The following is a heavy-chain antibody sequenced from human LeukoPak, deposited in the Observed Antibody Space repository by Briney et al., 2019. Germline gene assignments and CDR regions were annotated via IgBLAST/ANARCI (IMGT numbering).Heavy chain of an antibody. Sequence: ASVKVSCKASGYTFTSYDINWVGQATGQGLEWMGWMNPNSGNTGYAQKFQGRVTMTRNTSISTAYMELSSLRSEDTAVYYCARSVRIGTYYYYYGMDVWGQGTTVTVSS. D-gene: IGHD3-10*02. J-gene: IGHJ6*02. CDR2: MNPNSGNT. CDR3: ARSVRIGTYYYYYGMDV. CDR1: GYTFTSYD. V-gene: IGHV1-8*01.